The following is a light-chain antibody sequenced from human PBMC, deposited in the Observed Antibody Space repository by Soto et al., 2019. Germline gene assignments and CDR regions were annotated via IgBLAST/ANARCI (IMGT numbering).Light chain of an antibody. J-gene: IGKJ1*01. V-gene: IGKV3-20*01. CDR1: QSVSNNY. CDR3: QQYGSSGT. Sequence: EIVFPQSPGTLSLSPEARATLSCRASQSVSNNYLAWYQQKPGQAPRLLIYGASNRATGIPDRFSGSGSGTDFTLTISRLEPEDFAVYYCQQYGSSGTFGQGTKVDIK. CDR2: GAS.